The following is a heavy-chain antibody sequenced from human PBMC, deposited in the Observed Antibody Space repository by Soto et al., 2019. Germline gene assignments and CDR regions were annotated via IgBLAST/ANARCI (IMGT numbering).Heavy chain of an antibody. J-gene: IGHJ5*02. V-gene: IGHV5-51*01. D-gene: IGHD2-15*01. CDR1: GYSFTSYW. Sequence: PGESLKISCKGSGYSFTSYWIGWVRQMPGKGLEWMGIIYPGDSDTRYSPSFQGQVTISADKSISTAYLQWSSLKASDTAMYYCARLGGYCSGGSCYDHWFDPWGLGTLVTVSS. CDR2: IYPGDSDT. CDR3: ARLGGYCSGGSCYDHWFDP.